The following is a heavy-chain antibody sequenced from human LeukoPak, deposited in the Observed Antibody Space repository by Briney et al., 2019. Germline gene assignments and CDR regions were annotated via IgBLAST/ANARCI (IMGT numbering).Heavy chain of an antibody. CDR1: GASISSSTYY. V-gene: IGHV4-39*07. CDR2: IYYSGST. CDR3: ARDLMYYYDSSGYSGGAFDI. D-gene: IGHD3-22*01. J-gene: IGHJ3*02. Sequence: SETLSLTCTVSGASISSSTYYWGWIRQPPGKGLEWIGNIYYSGSTYYSPSLKSRVTISLDTSKNQFSLRLTSVTAADTAVYYCARDLMYYYDSSGYSGGAFDIWGQGTMVTVSS.